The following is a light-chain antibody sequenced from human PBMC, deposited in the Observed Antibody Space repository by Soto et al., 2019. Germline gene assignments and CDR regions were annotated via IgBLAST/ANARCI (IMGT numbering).Light chain of an antibody. V-gene: IGLV2-8*01. CDR2: EVS. CDR1: SSDVGGYNY. CDR3: SSYAGSTNWV. Sequence: QSALTQPPSASGSPGQSVTISCTGTSSDVGGYNYVSWYQQHPGKAPKLVIYEVSKRPSGVPDRFSGSKSGNTASLTVSGLQAEEEADYYCSSYAGSTNWVFGGGTKLTVL. J-gene: IGLJ3*02.